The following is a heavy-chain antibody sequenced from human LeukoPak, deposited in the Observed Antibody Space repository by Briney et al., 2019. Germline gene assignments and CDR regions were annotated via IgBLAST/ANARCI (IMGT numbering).Heavy chain of an antibody. CDR1: GFTFSSYW. CDR2: IKQDGSEK. J-gene: IGHJ4*02. Sequence: PGGSLRLSCAAPGFTFSSYWMSWVRQAPGKGLEWVANIKQDGSEKYYVDSVKGRFTISRDNAKNSLYLQMNRLRAEDTAVYYCAREGRKDYGDFFDYWGQGTLVTVSS. V-gene: IGHV3-7*01. CDR3: AREGRKDYGDFFDY. D-gene: IGHD4-17*01.